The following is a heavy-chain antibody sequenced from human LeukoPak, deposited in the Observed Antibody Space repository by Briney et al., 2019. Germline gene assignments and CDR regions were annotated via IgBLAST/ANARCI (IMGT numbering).Heavy chain of an antibody. V-gene: IGHV4-38-2*01. J-gene: IGHJ4*02. D-gene: IGHD4-23*01. CDR3: AKGGGGYFDY. CDR2: IYHTGTT. Sequence: SETLSLTCAVSGYSIISGYYWAWIRQPPGKGLEWIESIYHTGTTYYNPSLKSRVTISVDTSKNQFSLRLTSMTAADTAVYYCAKGGGGYFDYWGQVTLVTVSS. CDR1: GYSIISGYY.